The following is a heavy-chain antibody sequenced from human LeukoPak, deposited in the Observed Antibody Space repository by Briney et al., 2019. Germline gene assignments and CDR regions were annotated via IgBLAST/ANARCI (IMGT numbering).Heavy chain of an antibody. CDR3: TTDLGDSSGYYYYYFDY. CDR2: IKSKTDGGTT. CDR1: GFTFSSYV. V-gene: IGHV3-15*01. D-gene: IGHD3-22*01. J-gene: IGHJ4*02. Sequence: GGSLRLSCAASGFTFSSYVMSWVRQAPGKGLEWVGRIKSKTDGGTTDYAAPVKGRFTISRDDSKNTLYLQMNSLKTEDTAVYYCTTDLGDSSGYYYYYFDYWGQGTLVTVSS.